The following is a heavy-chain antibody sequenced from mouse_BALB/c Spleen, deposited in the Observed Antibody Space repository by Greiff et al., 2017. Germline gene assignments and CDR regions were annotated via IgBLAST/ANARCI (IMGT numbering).Heavy chain of an antibody. D-gene: IGHD1-2*01. V-gene: IGHV1S137*01. CDR3: ARKGTTAGYFDY. J-gene: IGHJ2*01. Sequence: QVQLQQSGAELVRPGVSVKISCKGSGYTFTDYAMHWVKQSHAKSLEWIGVISTYYGDASYNQKFKGKATMTVDKSSSTAYMELARLTSEDSAIYYCARKGTTAGYFDYWGQGTTLTVSS. CDR1: GYTFTDYA. CDR2: ISTYYGDA.